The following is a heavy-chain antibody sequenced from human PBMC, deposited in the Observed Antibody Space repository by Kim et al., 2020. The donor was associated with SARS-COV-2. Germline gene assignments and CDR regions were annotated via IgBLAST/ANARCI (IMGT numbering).Heavy chain of an antibody. V-gene: IGHV3-48*02. CDR2: ISSSSSTI. D-gene: IGHD3-22*01. Sequence: GGSLRLSCAASGFTFSSYSMNWVRQGPGKGLEWVSYISSSSSTIYYADSVKGRFTISRDNAKNSLYLQMNSLRDEDTAVYYCARNLLLVYYYDSSGYPDYWGQGTLVTVSS. CDR1: GFTFSSYS. J-gene: IGHJ4*02. CDR3: ARNLLLVYYYDSSGYPDY.